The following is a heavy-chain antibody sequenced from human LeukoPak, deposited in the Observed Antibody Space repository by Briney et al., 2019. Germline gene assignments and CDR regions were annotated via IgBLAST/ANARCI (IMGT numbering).Heavy chain of an antibody. CDR3: ARGGRGWLSPYYFDY. V-gene: IGHV1-2*02. CDR2: INPNSGGT. CDR1: GYTFTCYY. Sequence: ASVTVSCKASGYTFTCYYMHWVRQAPGQGLEWMGWINPNSGGTNYAQKFQGRVTMTSDTSISTAYMELSRLRSDDTAVYYCARGGRGWLSPYYFDYWGQGTLVTVSS. J-gene: IGHJ4*02. D-gene: IGHD3-22*01.